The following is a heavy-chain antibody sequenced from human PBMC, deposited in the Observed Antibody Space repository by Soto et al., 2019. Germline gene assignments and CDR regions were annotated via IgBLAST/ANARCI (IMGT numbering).Heavy chain of an antibody. V-gene: IGHV3-7*03. Sequence: GSLRLSCAVSGFTFTSNSMSWVRQAPGEGLEWVANIRQDGHEKYYVDSVRGRFTISRDNAQNSLYLQMDSLRAEDTAMYYCARDLPGYCSTTNCYYYFDFWGQGTLVTVSS. CDR2: IRQDGHEK. J-gene: IGHJ4*02. CDR1: GFTFTSNS. CDR3: ARDLPGYCSTTNCYYYFDF. D-gene: IGHD2-2*01.